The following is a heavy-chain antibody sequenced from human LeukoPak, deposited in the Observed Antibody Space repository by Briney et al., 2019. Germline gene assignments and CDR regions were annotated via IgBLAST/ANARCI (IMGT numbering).Heavy chain of an antibody. D-gene: IGHD3-10*01. CDR3: ARRYGSGDYFDY. CDR1: GGSFSDYY. Sequence: SETLSLTCAVYGGSFSDYYWTWIRQPPGKGLEWIGEINHSGSPNNNPSLKSRVTISVDTSKNQFSLKLSSVTAADTAVYYCARRYGSGDYFDYWGQGTLVTVSS. V-gene: IGHV4-34*01. CDR2: INHSGSP. J-gene: IGHJ4*02.